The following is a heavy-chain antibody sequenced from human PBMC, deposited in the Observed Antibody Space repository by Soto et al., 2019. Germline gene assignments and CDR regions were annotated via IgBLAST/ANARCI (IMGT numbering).Heavy chain of an antibody. D-gene: IGHD6-13*01. V-gene: IGHV4-39*01. CDR3: ASLQVPGNFDY. J-gene: IGHJ4*02. Sequence: QLQLQESGPGLVKPSETLSLTCNVSGGSISTSNYYWAWVRQAPGKGLEWIANIYYRGDTYYHPSLRTRLTVSVDTYKNQFSLRLTSLTAADTAMYFCASLQVPGNFDYWGQGTLVTVSS. CDR2: IYYRGDT. CDR1: GGSISTSNYY.